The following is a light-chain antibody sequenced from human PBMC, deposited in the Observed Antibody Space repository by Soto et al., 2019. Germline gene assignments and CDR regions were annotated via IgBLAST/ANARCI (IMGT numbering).Light chain of an antibody. V-gene: IGKV1-27*01. CDR3: PEFDSLPMT. CDR2: AAS. J-gene: IGKJ5*01. CDR1: QGINNY. Sequence: DIQITQSPSSLSAPVGSRVSITCRASQGINNYLAWYQQKPGKVPKVLIYAASTLQPGVPSRFSGSGSGTDFTLTINSPQPDDIATYYCPEFDSLPMTFGHRTRMEFK.